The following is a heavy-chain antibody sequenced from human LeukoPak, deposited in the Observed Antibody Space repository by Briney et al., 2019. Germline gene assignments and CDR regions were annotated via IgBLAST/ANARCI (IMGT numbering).Heavy chain of an antibody. CDR3: ARLTGTTGFDY. CDR2: MKQDGSDK. J-gene: IGHJ4*02. D-gene: IGHD1-1*01. Sequence: GALRLSCAASGFPFSSYWMSWVRQAPGKGLEWVANMKQDGSDKYYVDSVKGRFTISRDNAKNSLYLQLNSLRADDTAVYYCARLTGTTGFDYWGQGTLVTVSS. V-gene: IGHV3-7*01. CDR1: GFPFSSYW.